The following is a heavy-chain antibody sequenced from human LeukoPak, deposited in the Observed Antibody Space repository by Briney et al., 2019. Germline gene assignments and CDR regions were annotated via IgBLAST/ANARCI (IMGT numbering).Heavy chain of an antibody. CDR1: EFTFRDHA. CDR2: IRNEAFRGTT. D-gene: IGHD5-12*01. CDR3: TRGGIVATIGYGMDV. Sequence: GGSLRLSCTGSEFTFRDHALSWVRQAPGQGLEWVGLIRNEAFRGTTEYTATVEGRFSISRDNSKSIAYLQMNGLQTEDTAVYYCTRGGIVATIGYGMDVWGQGTTVTVSS. V-gene: IGHV3-49*04. J-gene: IGHJ6*02.